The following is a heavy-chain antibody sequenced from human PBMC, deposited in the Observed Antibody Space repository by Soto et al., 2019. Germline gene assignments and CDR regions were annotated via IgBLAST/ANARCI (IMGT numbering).Heavy chain of an antibody. D-gene: IGHD3-10*01. CDR2: TYYKSQWLY. Sequence: SQTLSLTCAISGDSVSSNIAAWNWIRQSPSRGLEWLGRTYYKSQWLYDYAGSVRNRITINPDTSKNQVSLQLDSVSPEDTGVYYCAYDRQSARGVETAVGNFAAWGQGTLVTVSS. CDR1: GDSVSSNIAA. CDR3: AYDRQSARGVETAVGNFAA. V-gene: IGHV6-1*01. J-gene: IGHJ4*02.